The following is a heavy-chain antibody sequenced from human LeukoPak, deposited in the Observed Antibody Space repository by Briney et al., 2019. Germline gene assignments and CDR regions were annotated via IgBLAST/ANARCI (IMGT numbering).Heavy chain of an antibody. V-gene: IGHV4-4*02. CDR1: GGSISSSNW. Sequence: SETLSLTCAVSGGSISSSNWWSWVRQPPGKGLEWIGEIYHSGSTNYNPSLKSRVTISVDTSKNQFSLKLSSVTAADTAVYYCARDRTWIQIHFRYYYGMDVWGQGTTVTVSS. CDR3: ARDRTWIQIHFRYYYGMDV. CDR2: IYHSGST. J-gene: IGHJ6*02. D-gene: IGHD5-18*01.